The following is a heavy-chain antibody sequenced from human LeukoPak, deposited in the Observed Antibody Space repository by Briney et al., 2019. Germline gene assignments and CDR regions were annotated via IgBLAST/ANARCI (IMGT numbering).Heavy chain of an antibody. D-gene: IGHD1-1*01. CDR1: GFTFSTNY. J-gene: IGHJ3*01. CDR3: ARFTGTETRDTLDL. Sequence: GGSLRLSCSASGFTFSTNYINWVRQAPGKGLEWVSSISSSSSNIYYAEPVKGRFTISRDNPNNSLYLQMNSLRAEDTAVYYCARFTGTETRDTLDLWGRGTMVTVSS. V-gene: IGHV3-21*01. CDR2: ISSSSSNI.